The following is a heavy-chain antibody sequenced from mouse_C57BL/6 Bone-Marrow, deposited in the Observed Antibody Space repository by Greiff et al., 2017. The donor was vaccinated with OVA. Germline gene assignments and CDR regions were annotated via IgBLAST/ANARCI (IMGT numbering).Heavy chain of an antibody. D-gene: IGHD3-3*01. V-gene: IGHV1-19*01. CDR2: INPYNGGT. J-gene: IGHJ2*01. CDR3: ARGQPLDY. CDR1: GYTFTDYY. Sequence: DVKLQESGPVLVKPGASVKMSCKASGYTFTDYYMNWVKQSHGKSLEWIGVINPYNGGTSYNQKFKGKATLTVDKSSSTAYMELNSLTSEDSAVYYWARGQPLDYWGQGTTLTVSS.